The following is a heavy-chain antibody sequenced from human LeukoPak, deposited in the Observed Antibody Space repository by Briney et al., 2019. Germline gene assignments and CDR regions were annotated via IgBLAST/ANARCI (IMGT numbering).Heavy chain of an antibody. CDR2: IYYSGST. J-gene: IGHJ4*02. CDR3: ARGGPSPHCTNGVCYDY. D-gene: IGHD2-8*01. Sequence: SETLSLTCTVSGGSISSYYWSWIRQPPGKGLEWNGYIYYSGSTNYNPSLKSRVTISVDTSKNQFSLKLSSVTAADTAVYYCARGGPSPHCTNGVCYDYWGQGTLVTVSS. CDR1: GGSISSYY. V-gene: IGHV4-59*01.